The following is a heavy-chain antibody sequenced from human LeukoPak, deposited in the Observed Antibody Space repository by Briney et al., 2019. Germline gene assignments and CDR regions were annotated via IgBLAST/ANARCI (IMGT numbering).Heavy chain of an antibody. D-gene: IGHD3-3*01. CDR2: ISSSGNS. CDR1: GDSISDFY. V-gene: IGHV4-59*01. CDR3: ARVFRGAVTSNWFDP. Sequence: SETLSLTCTVSGDSISDFYWTWIRPTPGKGLEWIGFISSSGNSNYSPSLESRVSFSLDTSKSQFSLSLKSVTAADTAVYYCARVFRGAVTSNWFDPWGQGILVTVSS. J-gene: IGHJ5*02.